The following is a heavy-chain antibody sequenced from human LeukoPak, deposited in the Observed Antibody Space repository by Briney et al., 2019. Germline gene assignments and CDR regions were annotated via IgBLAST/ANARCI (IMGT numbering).Heavy chain of an antibody. Sequence: ASVKVSCKASGYTFTGYYMHWVRQAPGQGLEWMGWINPNSGGTNSAQKFQGRVTMTRDTSISTAYMELSRLRYDDTDVYYCARDSEILRFLEWLLGNFDYWGQGTLVTVSS. CDR1: GYTFTGYY. D-gene: IGHD3-3*01. J-gene: IGHJ4*02. CDR3: ARDSEILRFLEWLLGNFDY. V-gene: IGHV1-2*02. CDR2: INPNSGGT.